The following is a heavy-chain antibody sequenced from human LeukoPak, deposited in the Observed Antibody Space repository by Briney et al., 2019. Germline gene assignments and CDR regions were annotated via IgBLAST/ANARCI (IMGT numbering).Heavy chain of an antibody. J-gene: IGHJ6*02. V-gene: IGHV4-34*01. CDR3: ARGNSSRGYSYGPSTYGMDV. CDR2: INHSGRT. Sequence: SETLSLTCAVYGGSFSGYYWSWIRQPPGKGREGIGEINHSGRTNYNPSLKSRVTISVDTSKNQFSLKLSSVTAADTAVYYCARGNSSRGYSYGPSTYGMDVWGQGTTVTVSS. D-gene: IGHD5-18*01. CDR1: GGSFSGYY.